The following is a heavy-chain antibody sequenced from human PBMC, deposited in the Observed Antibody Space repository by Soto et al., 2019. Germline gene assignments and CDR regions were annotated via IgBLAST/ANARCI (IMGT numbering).Heavy chain of an antibody. J-gene: IGHJ5*02. V-gene: IGHV3-21*02. Sequence: EVQLVESGGDLVKPGGSLRLSCAASGFSFSSYSMNWVRQAPGKGLEWVSSISSDSSYIYYADSVKGRFTISTDNAENSLYLQMNSPTADDTAVYYCARSNLIRGNNWFDPWGQGTLVTVSS. D-gene: IGHD3-10*01. CDR2: ISSDSSYI. CDR1: GFSFSSYS. CDR3: ARSNLIRGNNWFDP.